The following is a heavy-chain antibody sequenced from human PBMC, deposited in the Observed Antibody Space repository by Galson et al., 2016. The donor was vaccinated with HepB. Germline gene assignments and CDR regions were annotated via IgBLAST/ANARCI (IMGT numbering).Heavy chain of an antibody. CDR3: GRHSRYNWFDP. CDR2: IYYNGST. D-gene: IGHD2/OR15-2a*01. CDR1: GDSISSISYY. J-gene: IGHJ5*02. V-gene: IGHV4-39*01. Sequence: ETLSLTCTVSGDSISSISYYWGWIRQPPGKGLEWIGSIYYNGSTYYNPSLKSRVTISGDTSKSQFSLKLRSVNAADTAVYYCGRHSRYNWFDPWGQGNLITVSS.